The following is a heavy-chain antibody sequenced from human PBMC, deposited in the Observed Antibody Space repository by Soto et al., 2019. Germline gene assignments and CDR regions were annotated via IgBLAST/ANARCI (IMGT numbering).Heavy chain of an antibody. V-gene: IGHV1-69*06. CDR1: GGTFSSYA. CDR3: AKAPRIAAPGTGDFDI. D-gene: IGHD6-13*01. Sequence: SVTVSCKASGGTFSSYAISWVRQAPGQGLEWMGGIIPIFGTANYAQKFQGRVTITADKSTSTAYMELSSLRSEDTAVYYCAKAPRIAAPGTGDFDIWGQGTMVTVAS. J-gene: IGHJ3*02. CDR2: IIPIFGTA.